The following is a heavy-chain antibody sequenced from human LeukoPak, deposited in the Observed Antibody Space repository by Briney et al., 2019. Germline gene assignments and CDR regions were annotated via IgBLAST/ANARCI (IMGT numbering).Heavy chain of an antibody. D-gene: IGHD6-13*01. V-gene: IGHV3-23*01. J-gene: IGHJ5*02. CDR3: AKTDSSSWYVSNWFDP. Sequence: GGCLRLSCAASGVTFSSYAMSWGRQAPGKGVEWVSAISGSGGRTYYADSVKVLFTISRDNSKNTLYLQMNSLRAEGTAVYYCAKTDSSSWYVSNWFDPWGQGTLVTVSS. CDR1: GVTFSSYA. CDR2: ISGSGGRT.